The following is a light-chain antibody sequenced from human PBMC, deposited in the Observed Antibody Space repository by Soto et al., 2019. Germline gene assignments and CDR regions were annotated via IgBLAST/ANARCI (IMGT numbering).Light chain of an antibody. CDR3: QQYNTYPLT. CDR2: KAS. J-gene: IGKJ4*01. CDR1: QSISTW. V-gene: IGKV1-5*03. Sequence: DIQMTQSPSTLSASVGDRVTITCRARQSISTWLAWYQQKPGKAPKLLIYKASSLEGGVPSRFSGSGSGTEFNITVSSLRPDDFATYYCQQYNTYPLTFGGGTTVESK.